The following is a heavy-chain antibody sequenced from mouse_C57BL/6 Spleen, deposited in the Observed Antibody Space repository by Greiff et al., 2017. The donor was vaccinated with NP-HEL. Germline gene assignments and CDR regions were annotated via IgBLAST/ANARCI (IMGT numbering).Heavy chain of an antibody. CDR2: IYPRSGNT. CDR1: GYTFTSYG. Sequence: QVQLQQSGAELARPGASVKLSCKASGYTFTSYGISWVKQRTGQGLEWIGEIYPRSGNTYYNEKFKGKATLTADKSSSTAYMELRSLTSEDSAVYFCARSYSNSAAWFAYWGQGTLVTVSA. D-gene: IGHD2-5*01. J-gene: IGHJ3*01. V-gene: IGHV1-81*01. CDR3: ARSYSNSAAWFAY.